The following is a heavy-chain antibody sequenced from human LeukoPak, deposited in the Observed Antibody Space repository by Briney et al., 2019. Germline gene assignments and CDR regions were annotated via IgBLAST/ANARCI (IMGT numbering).Heavy chain of an antibody. V-gene: IGHV1-18*01. J-gene: IGHJ4*02. CDR3: ARGAYGDK. D-gene: IGHD4-17*01. CDR1: GYSFITYG. Sequence: ASVKVSCKVSGYSFITYGISWVRQAPGQGLEWMGWISTQSGNTNYAQKVQGRLTLTTDRSTNTAYMELRSLRSDDTAVYYCARGAYGDKWGQGTMVTVSS. CDR2: ISTQSGNT.